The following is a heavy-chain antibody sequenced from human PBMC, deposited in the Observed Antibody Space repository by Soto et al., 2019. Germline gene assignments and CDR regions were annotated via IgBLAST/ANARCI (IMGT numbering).Heavy chain of an antibody. Sequence: GGSLILSCAASGFSLRYHCLHWVRQAPGKGLVWLSRLCHDGTRTIYSDSVKGRFTISRDIAKNTLYLQMNSLTAEDAAFYHCAREFGSGSSPPWFDPWGQGTLVTVSS. D-gene: IGHD3-10*01. CDR3: AREFGSGSSPPWFDP. CDR1: GFSLRYHC. J-gene: IGHJ5*02. CDR2: LCHDGTRT. V-gene: IGHV3-74*01.